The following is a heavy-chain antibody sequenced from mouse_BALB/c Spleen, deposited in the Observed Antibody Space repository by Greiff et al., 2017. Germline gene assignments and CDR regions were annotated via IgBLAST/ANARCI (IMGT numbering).Heavy chain of an antibody. Sequence: EVKLVESGPSLVKPSQTLSLTCSVTGDSITSGYWNWIRKFPGNKLEYMGYISYSGSTYYNPSLKSRISITRDTSKNQYYLQLNSVTTEDTATYYCARYRDYGGYAMDYWGQGTSVTVSS. CDR2: ISYSGST. CDR3: ARYRDYGGYAMDY. J-gene: IGHJ4*01. D-gene: IGHD2-4*01. V-gene: IGHV3-8*02. CDR1: GDSITSGY.